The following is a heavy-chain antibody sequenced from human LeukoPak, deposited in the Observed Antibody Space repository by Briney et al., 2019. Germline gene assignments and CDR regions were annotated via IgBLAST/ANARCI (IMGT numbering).Heavy chain of an antibody. CDR2: IWYDGNNK. D-gene: IGHD6-6*01. J-gene: IGHJ4*02. CDR3: AREDSSSVFDY. CDR1: GFTFSSYG. V-gene: IGHV3-33*01. Sequence: PGGSLRLSCAASGFTFSSYGMHWVRQAPGKGLEWVAVIWYDGNNKYYADSVKGRFTISRDNSKNTLYLQMNSLRAEDTAVYYCAREDSSSVFDYWGQGTLVTVSS.